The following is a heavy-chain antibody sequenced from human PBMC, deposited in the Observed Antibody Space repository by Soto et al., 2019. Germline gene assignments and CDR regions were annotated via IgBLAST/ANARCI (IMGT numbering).Heavy chain of an antibody. CDR2: IIHIFGTA. CDR3: ATNPGPYYYGSGTPGSGYFQH. Sequence: QVQVVQSGAEVKKPGSSVKVSCKASGGTFSSYALSWERQAPGQGLEWMGGIIHIFGTANYAQKFQGRVTITADESTSTAYMELSSLRSDDTAVYYCATNPGPYYYGSGTPGSGYFQHWGQGTLVTVSS. D-gene: IGHD3-10*01. J-gene: IGHJ1*01. V-gene: IGHV1-69*01. CDR1: GGTFSSYA.